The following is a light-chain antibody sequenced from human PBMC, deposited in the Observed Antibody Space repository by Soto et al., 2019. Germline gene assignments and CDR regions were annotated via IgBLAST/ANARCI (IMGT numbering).Light chain of an antibody. J-gene: IGLJ1*01. CDR3: CAYVGARSYV. Sequence: QSVLTQPASVSGSPGQSITISCTVTNNLGSWYQQHPGKAPKVVVYEGTKRPSGVSNRFSGSNSGGTASLTISGLQAKDEASYFCCAYVGARSYVFGPGTKVTVL. CDR1: NNL. CDR2: EGT. V-gene: IGLV2-23*01.